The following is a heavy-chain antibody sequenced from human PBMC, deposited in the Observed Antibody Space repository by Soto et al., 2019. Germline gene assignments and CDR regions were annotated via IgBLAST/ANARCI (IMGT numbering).Heavy chain of an antibody. D-gene: IGHD6-13*01. CDR2: IWYDGSNK. V-gene: IGHV3-33*01. Sequence: PGGSLRLSCAASGFSFSSYGMHWVRQAPGKGLEWVAVIWYDGSNKYYADSVKGRFTISRDNSKSALYLQLNTLRAEDTAVYYCARVAEAAAGNYYYYYMDVWGKGTTVTSP. CDR1: GFSFSSYG. J-gene: IGHJ6*03. CDR3: ARVAEAAAGNYYYYYMDV.